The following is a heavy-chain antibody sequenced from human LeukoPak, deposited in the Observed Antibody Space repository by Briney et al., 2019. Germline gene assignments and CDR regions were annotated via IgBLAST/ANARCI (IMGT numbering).Heavy chain of an antibody. J-gene: IGHJ4*02. V-gene: IGHV3-30*01. CDR3: ARGPGVVVVVAATPYFDY. Sequence: GGSLRLSCAASGFTFSSYATHWVRQAPGKGLEWVAVISYDGSNKYYADSVKGRFTISRDNSKNTLYLQMNSLRAEDTAVYYCARGPGVVVVVAATPYFDYWGQGTPVTVSS. D-gene: IGHD2-15*01. CDR1: GFTFSSYA. CDR2: ISYDGSNK.